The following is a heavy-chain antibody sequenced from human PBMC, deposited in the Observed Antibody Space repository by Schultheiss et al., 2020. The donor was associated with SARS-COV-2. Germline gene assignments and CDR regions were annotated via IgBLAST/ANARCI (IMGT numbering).Heavy chain of an antibody. CDR3: TRVVSHFYDSSGYCDY. Sequence: GESLKISCTASGFTFGDYAMSWVRQAPGKGLEWVGFIRSKAYGGTTEYAASVKGRFTISRDDSKSIAYLQMNSLKTEDTAVYYCTRVVSHFYDSSGYCDYWGQGTLVTVSS. V-gene: IGHV3-49*04. CDR1: GFTFGDYA. D-gene: IGHD3-22*01. CDR2: IRSKAYGGTT. J-gene: IGHJ4*02.